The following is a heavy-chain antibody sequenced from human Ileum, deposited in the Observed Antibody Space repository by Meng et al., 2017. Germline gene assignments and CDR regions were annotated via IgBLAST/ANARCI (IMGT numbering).Heavy chain of an antibody. D-gene: IGHD3-10*01. CDR3: ARGTPGRSYSDY. V-gene: IGHV1-18*01. CDR1: DYTFTGYG. CDR2: LGAHDGDT. J-gene: IGHJ4*02. Sequence: QVQPVQSAPEVKTPGASVKASCKASDYTFTGYGVSWVRQAPGQGLEWMAWLGAHDGDTSHAPKFQGRVTVSADRPTATAYMELRSLRSDDTAVYYCARGTPGRSYSDYWGQGTLVTVSS.